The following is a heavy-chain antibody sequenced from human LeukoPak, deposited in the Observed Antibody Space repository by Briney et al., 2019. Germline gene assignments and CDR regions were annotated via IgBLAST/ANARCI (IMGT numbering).Heavy chain of an antibody. V-gene: IGHV3-23*01. D-gene: IGHD3-22*01. J-gene: IGHJ6*02. Sequence: GGSLRLSCAASGFTFTSYSMNWVRQAPGKGLEWVSTISGGGGSTYYADSVKGRFTISRDNSKNTLYLQVNSLRAEDTAVYYCARDILVFYYYDSSGQGGMDVWGQGTTVTVSS. CDR1: GFTFTSYS. CDR2: ISGGGGST. CDR3: ARDILVFYYYDSSGQGGMDV.